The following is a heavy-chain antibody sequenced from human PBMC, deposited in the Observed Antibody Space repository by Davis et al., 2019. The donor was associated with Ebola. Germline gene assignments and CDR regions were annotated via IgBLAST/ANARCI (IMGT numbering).Heavy chain of an antibody. CDR3: AREGYSGNYFNWFDP. V-gene: IGHV1-2*02. CDR1: GYTFTAYY. J-gene: IGHJ5*02. CDR2: INPNSGGT. Sequence: ASVKVSCKASGYTFTAYYIHWVRQAPGQGLEWMGWINPNSGGTKYAQKFQGRVTMTRDTSISTAYMELSRLRFDDTAIYYCAREGYSGNYFNWFDPWGQGALVTVSS. D-gene: IGHD1-26*01.